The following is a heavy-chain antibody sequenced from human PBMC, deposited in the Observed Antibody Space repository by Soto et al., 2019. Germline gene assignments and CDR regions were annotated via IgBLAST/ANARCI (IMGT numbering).Heavy chain of an antibody. CDR2: IYYSGST. CDR1: GGSISSGDYY. V-gene: IGHV4-30-4*01. CDR3: ARERGLWSGYSNWFDL. J-gene: IGHJ5*02. Sequence: PSETLSLTCTVSGGSISSGDYYWSWIRQPPGKGLEWIGYIYYSGSTYYNPSLKSRVTISVDTSKNQFSLKLSSVTAADTAVYYCARERGLWSGYSNWFDLWGQGTRVTVAS. D-gene: IGHD3-3*01.